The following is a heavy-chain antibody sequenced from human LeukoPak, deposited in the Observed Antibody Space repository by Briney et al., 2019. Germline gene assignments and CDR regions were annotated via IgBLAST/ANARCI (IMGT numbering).Heavy chain of an antibody. CDR2: INPNSGGT. D-gene: IGHD6-13*01. CDR3: ASLVVAAAVPH. CDR1: GYTFTGYY. Sequence: ASVTVSCKVSGYTFTGYYMHWVRQAPGQGLEWMGWINPNSGGTNYAQKFQGRVTMTRDTSISTAYMEMSRLTSDDTAVYYCASLVVAAAVPHWGQGTLVTVSS. J-gene: IGHJ1*01. V-gene: IGHV1-2*02.